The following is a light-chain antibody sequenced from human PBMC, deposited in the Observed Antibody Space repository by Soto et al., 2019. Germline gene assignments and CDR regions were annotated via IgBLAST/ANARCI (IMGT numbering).Light chain of an antibody. CDR2: GAS. Sequence: EIVLTQSPGTLSLSPGERATLSCRASPSVSGNYLAWYHQKPGQAPRLLIYGASTMVTGDPATFSGSGSVTDFTPAISRPEPEAFAVYYCQQFCNSRWTFGQGTKVEIK. CDR1: PSVSGNY. V-gene: IGKV3-20*01. CDR3: QQFCNSRWT. J-gene: IGKJ1*01.